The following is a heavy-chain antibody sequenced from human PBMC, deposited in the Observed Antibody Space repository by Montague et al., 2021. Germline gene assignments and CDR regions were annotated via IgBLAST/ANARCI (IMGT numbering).Heavy chain of an antibody. J-gene: IGHJ4*02. Sequence: SLRLSCAASGFTFSNYWMSWVRQAPGKGLEWVANIKQDGSEKHYVDSVKGRFTISRDNAKNSLYLQMNSLRAEDTAVYFCARDQGQGYCGGDCYVGLDYGGRGTRVTVSS. CDR1: GFTFSNYW. D-gene: IGHD2-21*01. CDR2: IKQDGSEK. CDR3: ARDQGQGYCGGDCYVGLDY. V-gene: IGHV3-7*01.